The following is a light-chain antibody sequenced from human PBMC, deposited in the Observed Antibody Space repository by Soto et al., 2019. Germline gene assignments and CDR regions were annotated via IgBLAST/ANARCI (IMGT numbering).Light chain of an antibody. CDR1: QSVRSH. Sequence: MTQSPATLSVSPGERVTLSCRASQSVRSHLAWYRQKPGQAPRLLIYDASNRAPGIPARFSGSGSGTEFTLTISSLEPEDFAVYYCRQRSNCPPITFGQGTRLEIK. J-gene: IGKJ5*01. V-gene: IGKV3-11*01. CDR3: RQRSNCPPIT. CDR2: DAS.